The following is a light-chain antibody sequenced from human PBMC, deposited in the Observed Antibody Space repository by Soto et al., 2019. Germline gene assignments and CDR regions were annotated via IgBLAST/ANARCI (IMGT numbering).Light chain of an antibody. J-gene: IGKJ1*01. CDR1: QSVSSSS. CDR2: GAS. Sequence: EIVLTQSPGTLSLSPGERATLSCRASQSVSSSSLAWYQQKPGQAPRFLIYGASTRATGIPDRFSGTGSGTDFTLTISRLEPEDFEVYYCQQYGTSPTTFGQGTKVDIK. CDR3: QQYGTSPTT. V-gene: IGKV3-20*01.